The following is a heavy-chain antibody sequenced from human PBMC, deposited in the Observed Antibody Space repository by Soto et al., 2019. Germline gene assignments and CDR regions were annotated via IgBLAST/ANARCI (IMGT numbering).Heavy chain of an antibody. CDR2: ISGGGGST. D-gene: IGHD1-26*01. CDR3: AKETMVVVGGLADF. Sequence: EVHLVGSGGGLMQPGGSLRLSCAASGFAFNNYAMSWVRQVPGKGLEWVSAISGGGGSTFYADSVKGRFTISRDNSKNTLSLQMNSLRAEDTAVYFCAKETMVVVGGLADFWGQGTLVTVSP. CDR1: GFAFNNYA. J-gene: IGHJ4*02. V-gene: IGHV3-23*04.